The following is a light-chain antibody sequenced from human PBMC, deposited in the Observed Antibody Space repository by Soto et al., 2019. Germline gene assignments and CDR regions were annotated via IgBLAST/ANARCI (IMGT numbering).Light chain of an antibody. CDR1: QSVSSSF. J-gene: IGKJ3*01. Sequence: EIVLTQSPGTLSLSPGERATLSCRASQSVSSSFLAWYQQKPGQAPSLLIYGASSRATGIPDRFSGSGSGTDFTLTISRLEPEDFAVYYCQQYDSSPRTFGPGTKVDIK. CDR3: QQYDSSPRT. V-gene: IGKV3-20*01. CDR2: GAS.